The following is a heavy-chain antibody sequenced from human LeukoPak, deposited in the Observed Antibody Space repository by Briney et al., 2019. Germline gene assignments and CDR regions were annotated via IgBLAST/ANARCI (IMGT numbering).Heavy chain of an antibody. CDR2: IKQDGSEK. J-gene: IGHJ5*02. V-gene: IGHV3-7*01. D-gene: IGHD6-19*01. CDR1: GFTFSSYW. Sequence: PGGSLRLSCAASGFTFSSYWMSWVRQAPGKGLEWVANIKQDGSEKYYVDSVKGRFTISRDNAKNSLYLQMNSLRAEDTAVYYCARSGIAVYDGAWFDPWGQGTLVTVSS. CDR3: ARSGIAVYDGAWFDP.